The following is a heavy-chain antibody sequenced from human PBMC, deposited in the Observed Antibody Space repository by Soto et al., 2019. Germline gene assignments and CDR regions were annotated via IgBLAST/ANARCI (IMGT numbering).Heavy chain of an antibody. CDR1: GFTFSTYA. J-gene: IGHJ6*02. Sequence: GGSLRLSCGASGFTFSTYAMHWVRQAPGKGLGWVAVISYEGSSKYYADSVKGRFTISRDNSNNTLYLQMNSLRAEDTAVYYCASPPVHRDLYYFYGMDVWGQGTTVTVSS. V-gene: IGHV3-30-3*01. D-gene: IGHD4-17*01. CDR2: ISYEGSSK. CDR3: ASPPVHRDLYYFYGMDV.